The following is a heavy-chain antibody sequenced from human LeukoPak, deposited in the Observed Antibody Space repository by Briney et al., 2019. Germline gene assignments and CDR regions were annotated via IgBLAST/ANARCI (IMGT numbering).Heavy chain of an antibody. CDR2: IRGSGSNI. CDR3: ARRVFWSGYLNWFDP. Sequence: GGSLRLSCAASGFTFSDYYMIWIRQAPGKGLEWVSYIRGSGSNIYYADSVKGRFTISRDNAKNSLYLQMNSVRADDTAVYYCARRVFWSGYLNWFDPWGQGTLVTVSS. CDR1: GFTFSDYY. V-gene: IGHV3-11*01. J-gene: IGHJ5*02. D-gene: IGHD3-3*01.